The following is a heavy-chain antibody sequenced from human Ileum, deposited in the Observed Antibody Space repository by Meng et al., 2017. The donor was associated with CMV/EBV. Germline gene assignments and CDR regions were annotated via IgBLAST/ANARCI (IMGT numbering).Heavy chain of an antibody. CDR1: GFTFKNYG. CDR2: IHYEGTLQ. V-gene: IGHV3-30*02. CDR3: ARDFRGHIDY. Sequence: GSSLRPSCAVSGFTFKNYGMHWVRQAPGKGLEWVTYIHYEGTLQDYADSVKGRFTISRDNSKNTLYLQMNSLRREDTAVYYCARDFRGHIDYWGQGTLVTVSS. D-gene: IGHD2-21*01. J-gene: IGHJ4*02.